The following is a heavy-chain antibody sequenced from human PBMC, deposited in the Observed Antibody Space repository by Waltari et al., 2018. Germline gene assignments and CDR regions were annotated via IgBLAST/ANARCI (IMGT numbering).Heavy chain of an antibody. J-gene: IGHJ4*02. CDR3: ARRGGIAVAGIDY. D-gene: IGHD6-19*01. Sequence: QVQLQESGPGLVKPSETLSLTCAVSGGSFSSYWWGWIRQPPGKGLEWIGSIYGSSGSTEYNPYLKSRATISRDTSKTQFSLKLSSVTAADTAVDYCARRGGIAVAGIDYWGQGVLVTVSS. CDR1: GGSFSSYW. CDR2: IYGSSGST. V-gene: IGHV4-39*07.